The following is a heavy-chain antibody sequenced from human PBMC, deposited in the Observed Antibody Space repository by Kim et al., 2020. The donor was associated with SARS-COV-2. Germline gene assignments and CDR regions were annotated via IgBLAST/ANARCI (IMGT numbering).Heavy chain of an antibody. CDR3: ARTLRDASGKKAFDI. J-gene: IGHJ3*02. V-gene: IGHV6-1*01. Sequence: SQTLSLTCAISGDSVSSNSATWNWIRQSPSRGLEWLGWTYYRSKWYNEYSVSVKSRITITPDTSKNQFSLQLNSVTPEDTAVYYCARTLRDASGKKAFDIWGQGTVVTVSS. D-gene: IGHD3-10*01. CDR2: TYYRSKWYN. CDR1: GDSVSSNSAT.